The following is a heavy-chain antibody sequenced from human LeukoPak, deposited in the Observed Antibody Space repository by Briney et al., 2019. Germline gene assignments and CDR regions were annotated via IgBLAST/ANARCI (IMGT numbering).Heavy chain of an antibody. D-gene: IGHD3-10*01. Sequence: ASVKVCCKASGYTFTCNCFSWVRQAPGQGLEWMGWISAYNGNTNYAQKLQGRVTMTTDTSTSTAYMELRSLRSDDTAVYYCARRPSGAGSPFCYWGPLTLVTVSS. J-gene: IGHJ4*02. V-gene: IGHV1-18*01. CDR2: ISAYNGNT. CDR1: GYTFTCNC. CDR3: ARRPSGAGSPFCY.